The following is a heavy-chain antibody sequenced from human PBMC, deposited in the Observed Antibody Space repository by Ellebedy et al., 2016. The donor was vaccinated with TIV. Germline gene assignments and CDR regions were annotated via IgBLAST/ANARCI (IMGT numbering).Heavy chain of an antibody. Sequence: SETLSLXXTASGGSISSYYWSWVRQPPGKGLEWIGYIYYSGSTIYNPSLKSRVTISVDTSKNQFSLKLSSVTAADTAVYYCARDRILTGLSYYYYGMDVWGQGTTVTVSS. D-gene: IGHD3-9*01. CDR3: ARDRILTGLSYYYYGMDV. V-gene: IGHV4-59*01. CDR2: IYYSGST. CDR1: GGSISSYY. J-gene: IGHJ6*02.